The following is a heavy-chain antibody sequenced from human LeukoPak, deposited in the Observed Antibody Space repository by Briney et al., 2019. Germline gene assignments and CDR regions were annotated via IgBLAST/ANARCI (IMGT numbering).Heavy chain of an antibody. CDR3: ARDQDVYCSGGSCTSFDI. CDR1: GYSISTGYY. J-gene: IGHJ3*02. D-gene: IGHD2-15*01. CDR2: INHSGST. V-gene: IGHV4-38-2*02. Sequence: SETLSLTCTVSGYSISTGYYWDWIRQPPGKGLEWIGEINHSGSTNYNPSLKSRVTISVDTSKNQFSLKLSSVTAADTAVYYCARDQDVYCSGGSCTSFDIWGQGTMVTVSS.